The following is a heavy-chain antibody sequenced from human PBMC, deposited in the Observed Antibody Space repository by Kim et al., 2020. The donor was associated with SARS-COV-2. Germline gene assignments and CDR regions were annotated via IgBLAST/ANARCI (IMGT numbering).Heavy chain of an antibody. V-gene: IGHV3-30*18. CDR2: ISHDESDK. J-gene: IGHJ3*02. Sequence: GGSLRLSCAASGFTFSRNGMHWVRQAPGKGLEWVGFISHDESDKYYVDSVKGRFTISRDNSKNTLYLQMNSLRAEDTAVYYCAKEGFGDSEAFDMWDQGTMVTISS. CDR1: GFTFSRNG. D-gene: IGHD3-10*01. CDR3: AKEGFGDSEAFDM.